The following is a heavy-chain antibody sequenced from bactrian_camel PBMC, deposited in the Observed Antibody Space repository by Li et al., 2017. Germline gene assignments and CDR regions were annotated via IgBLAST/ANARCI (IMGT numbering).Heavy chain of an antibody. Sequence: QLVESGGDLVQSGGSLRLSCAASGFTGSSYYITWVRQAPGKGLEWVSTVNTGGATTYYAGSVKGRFTISRDNAKNTLYLHMNSLKTEDTATYFCYQGGFYHGLDSNPPRSQGTQVTVS. D-gene: IGHD5*01. V-gene: IGHV3S28*01. CDR1: GFTGSSYY. J-gene: IGHJ4*01. CDR2: VNTGGATT.